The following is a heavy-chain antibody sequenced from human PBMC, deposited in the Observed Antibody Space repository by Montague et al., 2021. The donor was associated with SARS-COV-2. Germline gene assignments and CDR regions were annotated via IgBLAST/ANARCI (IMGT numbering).Heavy chain of an antibody. CDR2: IFHDGTS. J-gene: IGHJ4*02. CDR1: GESMTRSW. V-gene: IGHV4-4*01. D-gene: IGHD2/OR15-2a*01. Sequence: ETLSLTCAVSGESMTRSWWTRVRQPPGQRLQWTGEIFHDGTSRSNYNPALKSRVTISIDTSKNQFFLRLSSVTAADTALYFCTRARSKAIDYWGQGALVTVSS. CDR3: TRARSKAIDY.